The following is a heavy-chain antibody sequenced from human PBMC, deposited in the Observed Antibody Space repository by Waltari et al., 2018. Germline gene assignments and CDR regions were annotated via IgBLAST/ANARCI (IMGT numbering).Heavy chain of an antibody. V-gene: IGHV4-59*11. Sequence: QVQLQESGPGLVKPSETLSLTCTVSGGSISSHYWSWIRQPPGKGLEWIGYIYYSGSTNNNPSLKSRVTISVDTSKNQFSLKLSSVTAADTAVYYCARAPYSSSWTIDYWGQGTLVTVSS. J-gene: IGHJ4*02. CDR2: IYYSGST. D-gene: IGHD6-13*01. CDR3: ARAPYSSSWTIDY. CDR1: GGSISSHY.